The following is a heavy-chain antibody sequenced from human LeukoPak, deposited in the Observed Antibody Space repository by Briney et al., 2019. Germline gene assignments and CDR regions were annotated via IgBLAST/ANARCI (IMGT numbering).Heavy chain of an antibody. D-gene: IGHD5-18*01. V-gene: IGHV4-30-4*01. J-gene: IGHJ4*02. Sequence: SQTLSLTCTVSGGSISSGDYYWSWLRQPPGKGLEWIGYIYYSGSTYYNPSLKSRVTISVDTSKNQFSLKLSSVTAADTAVYYCARRGYSYGYYYFDYWGQGTLVTVSS. CDR2: IYYSGST. CDR1: GGSISSGDYY. CDR3: ARRGYSYGYYYFDY.